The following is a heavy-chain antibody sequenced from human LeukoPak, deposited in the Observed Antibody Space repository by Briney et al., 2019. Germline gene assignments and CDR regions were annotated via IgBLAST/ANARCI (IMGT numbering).Heavy chain of an antibody. Sequence: LGESLKISCKASGYRFTTSWIGWVRQVPGKGLEWLGIIYPGDSDTRYSPSFQGQVTISADETTNTAYLQWRSLKASHTAIYYCARGGGGSEPADLDVWGQGTLVTVS. J-gene: IGHJ4*02. CDR2: IYPGDSDT. V-gene: IGHV5-51*01. CDR1: GYRFTTSW. D-gene: IGHD3-10*01. CDR3: ARGGGGSEPADLDV.